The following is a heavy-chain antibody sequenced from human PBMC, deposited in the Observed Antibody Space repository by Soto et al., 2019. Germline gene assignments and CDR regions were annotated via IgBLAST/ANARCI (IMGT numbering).Heavy chain of an antibody. CDR2: ILYDGLNK. J-gene: IGHJ3*02. D-gene: IGHD4-17*01. Sequence: QVQLVESGGGVVQPGRSLRLSCAASGFTFSKYGMHWVRQVPGKGLEWVAVILYDGLNKNHADSVRGRFTISRDNFRNTLSLQMNSLRAEDTAVYHCAKDRRYGDYEGAFDIWGQGTMVTVSS. CDR1: GFTFSKYG. CDR3: AKDRRYGDYEGAFDI. V-gene: IGHV3-30*18.